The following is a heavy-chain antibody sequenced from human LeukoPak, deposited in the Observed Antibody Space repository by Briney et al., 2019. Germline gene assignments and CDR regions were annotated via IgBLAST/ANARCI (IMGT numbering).Heavy chain of an antibody. CDR3: ATPPSYYYDSSGYYKHTDY. CDR1: GLTFSSYA. Sequence: PGGSLRLSCAASGLTFSSYAMSWVRQAPGKGLEWVSAISGSGGSTYYADSVKGRFTISRDNSKNTLYLQMNSLRAEDTAVYYCATPPSYYYDSSGYYKHTDYWGQGTLVTVSS. J-gene: IGHJ4*02. V-gene: IGHV3-23*01. D-gene: IGHD3-22*01. CDR2: ISGSGGST.